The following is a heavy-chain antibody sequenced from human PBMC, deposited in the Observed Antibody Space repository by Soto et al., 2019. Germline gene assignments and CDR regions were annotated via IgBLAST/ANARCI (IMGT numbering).Heavy chain of an antibody. D-gene: IGHD4-4*01. Sequence: PGGSLRLSCAASGFTFSSYAMHWVRQAPGKGLEWVAVISYDGSNKYYADSVKGRFTISRDNSKNTLYLQMNSLRAEDTAVYYCARETYSEGYYYYGMDVWGQGTTVTVSS. CDR2: ISYDGSNK. J-gene: IGHJ6*02. CDR1: GFTFSSYA. CDR3: ARETYSEGYYYYGMDV. V-gene: IGHV3-30-3*01.